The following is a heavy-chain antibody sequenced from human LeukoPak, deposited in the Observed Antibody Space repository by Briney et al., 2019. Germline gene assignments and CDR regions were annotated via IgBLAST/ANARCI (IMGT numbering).Heavy chain of an antibody. D-gene: IGHD6-13*01. CDR2: ISSSGSTI. CDR1: GFTFSDYY. CDR3: ARGAPEYSSSWYAMAEKYYCYYYGMDV. V-gene: IGHV3-11*01. Sequence: PGGSLRLSCAASGFTFSDYYMSWIRQAPGKGLEWVSYISSSGSTIYYADSVKGRFTISRDNAKNSLYLQMNSLRAEDTAVYYCARGAPEYSSSWYAMAEKYYCYYYGMDVWGQGTTVTVSS. J-gene: IGHJ6*02.